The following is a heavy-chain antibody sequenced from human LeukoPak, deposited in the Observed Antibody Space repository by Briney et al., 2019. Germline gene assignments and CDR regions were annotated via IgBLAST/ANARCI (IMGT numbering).Heavy chain of an antibody. J-gene: IGHJ4*02. CDR3: ARDSGYDLRHY. D-gene: IGHD5-12*01. V-gene: IGHV3-53*01. CDR1: GFTVSSNY. CDR2: IYSGGST. Sequence: GGSLRLSCAASGFTVSSNYKSWVRQAPGKGLEWVSVIYSGGSTYYADSVKGRFTISRDNSKNTLYLQMNSLRAEDTAVYYCARDSGYDLRHYWGQGTLVTVSS.